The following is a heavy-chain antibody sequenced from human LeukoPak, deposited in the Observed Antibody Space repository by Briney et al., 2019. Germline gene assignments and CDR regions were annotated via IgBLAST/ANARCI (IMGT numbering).Heavy chain of an antibody. V-gene: IGHV4-59*01. Sequence: SETLSLTCTVSGGSISSYYWSWIRQPPGKGLEWIGYIYYSGSTNYNPSLKSRVTISVDTSKNQFSLKLSSVTAADTAVYYCARDRLLYGSGSYDAFDIWGQGTMVTVSS. D-gene: IGHD3-10*01. J-gene: IGHJ3*02. CDR2: IYYSGST. CDR3: ARDRLLYGSGSYDAFDI. CDR1: GGSISSYY.